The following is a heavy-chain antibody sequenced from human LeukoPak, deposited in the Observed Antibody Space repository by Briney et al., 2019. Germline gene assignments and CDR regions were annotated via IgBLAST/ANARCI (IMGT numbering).Heavy chain of an antibody. J-gene: IGHJ5*02. CDR2: IYHSGSS. V-gene: IGHV4-38-2*02. CDR3: ARECSSNTCYTRSFDP. Sequence: SETLSLTCTVSGYSISSCYYWGWIRQPPGKGLEWIGNIYHSGSSYYNPSLKSRVTMSRDTSKNQFSLNLNSVTATDKAVYYCARECSSNTCYTRSFDPWGQGTLVTVSS. CDR1: GYSISSCYY. D-gene: IGHD2-2*02.